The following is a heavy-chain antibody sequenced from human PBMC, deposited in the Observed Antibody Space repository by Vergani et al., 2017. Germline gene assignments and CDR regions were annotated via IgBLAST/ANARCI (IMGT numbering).Heavy chain of an antibody. CDR3: ARGRDDYVWGSYRYTSISAFDI. Sequence: QVQLVQSGAEVKKPGASVKVSCKASGYTFSTYGISWVRQAPGQGLEWMGWISAYNGNTNYPEKFQGRLTMTTDTSTRTAYMELRSLRSDDTAVYYCARGRDDYVWGSYRYTSISAFDIWGQGTMVTVSS. J-gene: IGHJ3*02. CDR1: GYTFSTYG. D-gene: IGHD3-16*02. CDR2: ISAYNGNT. V-gene: IGHV1-18*01.